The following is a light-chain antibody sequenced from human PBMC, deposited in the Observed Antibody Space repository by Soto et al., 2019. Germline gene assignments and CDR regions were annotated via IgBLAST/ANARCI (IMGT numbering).Light chain of an antibody. CDR3: QQLSNWPRT. CDR2: DAS. V-gene: IGKV3-11*01. CDR1: QSVSSY. Sequence: EIVLTQSPATLSLSPGERATLSFRASQSVSSYLAWYQQKPGQAPRLLIYDASNRATGIPARFSGSGSGTDFTLTISSLEPEDFAVYYCQQLSNWPRTFGQGTKVEIK. J-gene: IGKJ1*01.